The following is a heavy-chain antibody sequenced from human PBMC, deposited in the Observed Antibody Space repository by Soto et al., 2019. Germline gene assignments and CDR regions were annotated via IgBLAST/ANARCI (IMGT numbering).Heavy chain of an antibody. J-gene: IGHJ4*02. D-gene: IGHD5-18*01. V-gene: IGHV1-18*01. CDR2: ISAYNGNT. Sequence: ASVKVSCKASGYTFTSYGISWVRQAPGQGLEWMGWISAYNGNTNYAQKLQGRVTMTTDTSTSTAYMELRSLRSDDTAVYYCARGINEAVGTAMVTIYGYWGQGTLVTVSS. CDR3: ARGINEAVGTAMVTIYGY. CDR1: GYTFTSYG.